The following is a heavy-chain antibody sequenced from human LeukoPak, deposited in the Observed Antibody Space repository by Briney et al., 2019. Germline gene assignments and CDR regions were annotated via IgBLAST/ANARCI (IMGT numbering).Heavy chain of an antibody. V-gene: IGHV1-58*02. D-gene: IGHD3-22*01. Sequence: SVKLSLKSSGFTFTSSAMQWVRQARGQRLEWIGWIVVGSGNTNYAQNYPQRLTITRDMSTSTAYMELSSLRSEDTAVYYCAADRYDSSGYYHFDYWEQRWLLTVSS. CDR1: GFTFTSSA. CDR3: AADRYDSSGYYHFDY. CDR2: IVVGSGNT. J-gene: IGHJ4*02.